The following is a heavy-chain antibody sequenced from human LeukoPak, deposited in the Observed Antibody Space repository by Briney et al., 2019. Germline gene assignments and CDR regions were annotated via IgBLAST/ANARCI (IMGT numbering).Heavy chain of an antibody. V-gene: IGHV4-59*01. CDR2: IYYCWST. CDR3: AREGGTTGTTEGNWFDP. CDR1: SGSISSYY. D-gene: IGHD1-1*01. Sequence: SETLSLTCTVSSGSISSYYWSWIRQPPGKGLEWIGSIYYCWSTNYNPSLKSRVTISVDTSKDQFSLKLSSVTAADTAVYYCAREGGTTGTTEGNWFDPWGQGTLVTVSS. J-gene: IGHJ5*02.